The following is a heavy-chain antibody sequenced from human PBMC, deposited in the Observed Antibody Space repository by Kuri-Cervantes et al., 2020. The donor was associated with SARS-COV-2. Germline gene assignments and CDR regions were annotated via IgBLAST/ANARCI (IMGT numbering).Heavy chain of an antibody. CDR2: IIPILGIA. Sequence: SVKVSCKASGGTFSSYAISWVRQAPGQGLEWMGRIIPILGIANYAQKFQGRVTITADKSTSTAYMELSSLRSEDTAVYYCARDRTPIAAAGNFDYWGHGTQVT. D-gene: IGHD6-13*01. V-gene: IGHV1-69*04. CDR3: ARDRTPIAAAGNFDY. CDR1: GGTFSSYA. J-gene: IGHJ4*01.